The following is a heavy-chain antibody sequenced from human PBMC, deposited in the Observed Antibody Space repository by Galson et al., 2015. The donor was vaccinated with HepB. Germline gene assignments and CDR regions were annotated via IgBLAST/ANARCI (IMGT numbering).Heavy chain of an antibody. V-gene: IGHV4-59*08. CDR2: IYYSGST. Sequence: QVQLQESGPGLVKPSETLSLPCTVSGGSISSYYWSWIRQPPGKGLEWIGYIYYSGSTNYNPSLKSRVTMSVDTSKNQFSLKLSSVTAADTAVYYCARCCGQLWNPRGAFDIWGQGTMVTVSS. CDR1: GGSISSYY. CDR3: ARCCGQLWNPRGAFDI. D-gene: IGHD5-18*01. J-gene: IGHJ3*02.